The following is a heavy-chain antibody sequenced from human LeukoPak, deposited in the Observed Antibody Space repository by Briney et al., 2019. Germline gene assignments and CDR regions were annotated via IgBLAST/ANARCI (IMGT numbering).Heavy chain of an antibody. CDR2: IIPIFGTA. V-gene: IGHV1-69*06. Sequence: SVKVSCKASGGTFSSYAISWVRQAPGQGLEWMGGIIPIFGTANYAQKFQGRVTITADKSTSTAYMELSSLRSEDTAVYYCAQIEYSSSPKLNWGQGTLVTVSS. CDR3: AQIEYSSSPKLN. CDR1: GGTFSSYA. D-gene: IGHD6-6*01. J-gene: IGHJ4*02.